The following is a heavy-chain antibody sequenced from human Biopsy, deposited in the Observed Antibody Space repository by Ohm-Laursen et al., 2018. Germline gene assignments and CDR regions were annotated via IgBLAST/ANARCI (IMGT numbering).Heavy chain of an antibody. V-gene: IGHV3-21*01. CDR1: GFIFSTYT. CDR3: VSFGINWGLSY. Sequence: SLRLSCTASGFIFSTYTMNWVRQAPGEGLEWVSSISSRSSDIYYADSVKGRFTISRDNAKNTLFLQMNSLSTEDTAVYYCVSFGINWGLSYWGQGILVTVAS. CDR2: ISSRSSDI. D-gene: IGHD7-27*01. J-gene: IGHJ4*02.